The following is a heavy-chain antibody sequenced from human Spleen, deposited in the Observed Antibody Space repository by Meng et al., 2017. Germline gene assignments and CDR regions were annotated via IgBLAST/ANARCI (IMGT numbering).Heavy chain of an antibody. CDR1: GGSISSYY. Sequence: SETLSLTCTVSGGSISSYYWSWIRQPPGKGLEWIGYIYYSGSTNYNPSLKSRVTISVETSKNQFSLKLSSVTAADTAVYYCARGRMRLPYYYAMDVWGQGTTVTVSS. J-gene: IGHJ6*02. CDR3: ARGRMRLPYYYAMDV. V-gene: IGHV4-59*12. D-gene: IGHD4-11*01. CDR2: IYYSGST.